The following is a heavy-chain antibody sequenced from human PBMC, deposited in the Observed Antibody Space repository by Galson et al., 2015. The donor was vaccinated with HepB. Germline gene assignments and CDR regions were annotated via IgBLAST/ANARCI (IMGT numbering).Heavy chain of an antibody. Sequence: SLRLSCAASGFTFSSYDMHWVRQATGKGLEWVSAIGTAGDPYYPGSVKGRFTISRENAKNSLYLQMNSLRAGDTAVYYCARAPAAGTVPDPWYFDLWGRGTLVTVSS. D-gene: IGHD6-13*01. J-gene: IGHJ2*01. CDR2: IGTAGDP. CDR1: GFTFSSYD. V-gene: IGHV3-13*05. CDR3: ARAPAAGTVPDPWYFDL.